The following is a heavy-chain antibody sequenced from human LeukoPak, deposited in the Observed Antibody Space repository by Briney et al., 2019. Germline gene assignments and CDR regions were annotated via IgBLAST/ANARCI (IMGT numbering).Heavy chain of an antibody. CDR1: GFTFRSYA. CDR2: ISYDGHNK. CDR3: ARGYYDTSGYIPT. V-gene: IGHV3-30-3*01. D-gene: IGHD3-22*01. Sequence: GGSLRLPCAASGFTFRSYAMHWVRQAPGKGLEWVALISYDGHNKYYTDSVKGRFTISRDNSKNTLYLQMNSLRAEDTAVYYCARGYYDTSGYIPTWGQGTLVTVSS. J-gene: IGHJ5*02.